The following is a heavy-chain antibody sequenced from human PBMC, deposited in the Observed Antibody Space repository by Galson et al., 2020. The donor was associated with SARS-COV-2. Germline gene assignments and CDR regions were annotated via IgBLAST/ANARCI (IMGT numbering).Heavy chain of an antibody. J-gene: IGHJ6*02. D-gene: IGHD3-3*01. CDR3: ARGDEYYDFWSGYSYGMDV. CDR2: NYYSGST. CDR1: SGDN. V-gene: IGHV4-59*01. Sequence: SGDNGSRIRQRSGKGLERNEYNYYSGSTNYNPSLKSRVTISVDTSKNQFSLKLSSVTAADTAVYYCARGDEYYDFWSGYSYGMDVWGQGTTVTVSS.